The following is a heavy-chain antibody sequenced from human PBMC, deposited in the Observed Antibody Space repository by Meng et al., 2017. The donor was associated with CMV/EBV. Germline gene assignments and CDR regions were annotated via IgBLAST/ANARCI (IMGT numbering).Heavy chain of an antibody. CDR2: INPNSGGT. Sequence: NTFTGYYMHGGRQAPGQGLEWMGWINPNSGGTNYAQKFQGRVTMTRDTSIGTAYMELSRLRSDDTAVYYCARDFSHTAMVSRGSGYWGQGTLVTVSS. CDR3: ARDFSHTAMVSRGSGY. D-gene: IGHD5-18*01. V-gene: IGHV1-2*02. CDR1: NTFTGYY. J-gene: IGHJ4*02.